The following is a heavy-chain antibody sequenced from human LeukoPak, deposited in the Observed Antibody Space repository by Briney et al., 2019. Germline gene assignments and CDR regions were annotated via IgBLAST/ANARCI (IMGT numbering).Heavy chain of an antibody. CDR3: ARAGYTSTWTFDY. J-gene: IGHJ4*02. Sequence: SETLSLTCSVSGGSIRSYFWSWIRQSAGRGLEHIGRIYSTGSTNYSPSLKSRVSMSVDTSKNQFSLTLRSVTAADTAIYYCARAGYTSTWTFDYWGQGILVTASS. CDR2: IYSTGST. CDR1: GGSIRSYF. V-gene: IGHV4-4*07. D-gene: IGHD6-13*01.